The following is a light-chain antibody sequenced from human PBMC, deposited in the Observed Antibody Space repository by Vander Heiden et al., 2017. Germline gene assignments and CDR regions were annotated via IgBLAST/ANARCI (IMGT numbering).Light chain of an antibody. CDR3: QSYDSSHVV. V-gene: IGLV1-40*01. J-gene: IGLJ2*01. CDR2: GNS. CDR1: SSNIGAGYD. Sequence: QSVLTQPPSVSGAPGQRVTISCTGSSSNIGAGYDVHWYQQLPGTAPKLLIYGNSNRPSGVPDRFSGSTSGTSASLAITGLQAEDEADYYCQSYDSSHVVFGGGTKLTVL.